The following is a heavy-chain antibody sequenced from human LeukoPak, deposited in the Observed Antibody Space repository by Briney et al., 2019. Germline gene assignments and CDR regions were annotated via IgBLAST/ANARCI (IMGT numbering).Heavy chain of an antibody. V-gene: IGHV3-30*19. CDR2: ISYDGSHK. J-gene: IGHJ6*03. Sequence: GGSLRLSCAASGFTFSSYGMHWVRQAPGKGLEWVALISYDGSHKYYAYSLKGRITISRDNSKNTLYLQMSSLRAEDTALYYCARDPYYGSGRPDYYYYMDVWGKGTTVTVSS. CDR3: ARDPYYGSGRPDYYYYMDV. D-gene: IGHD3-10*01. CDR1: GFTFSSYG.